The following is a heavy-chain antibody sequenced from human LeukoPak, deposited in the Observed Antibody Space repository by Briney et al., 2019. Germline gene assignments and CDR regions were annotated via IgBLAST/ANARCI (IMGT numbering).Heavy chain of an antibody. D-gene: IGHD3-22*01. CDR2: IYYSGST. CDR1: GGSISSYY. Sequence: SETLSLTCTVSGGSISSYYWSWIRQPPGKGLEWVGYIYYSGSTNYNPSLKSRVTISVDTSKNQFSLKLSSVTAADTAVYYCARWDYDSSGYFFDAFDIWGQGTMVTVSS. CDR3: ARWDYDSSGYFFDAFDI. J-gene: IGHJ3*02. V-gene: IGHV4-59*08.